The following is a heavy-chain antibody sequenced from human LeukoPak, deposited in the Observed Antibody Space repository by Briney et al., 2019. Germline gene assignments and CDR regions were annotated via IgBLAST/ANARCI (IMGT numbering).Heavy chain of an antibody. CDR2: ITAIDGRT. V-gene: IGHV3-23*01. Sequence: PGGSLRPSCVASGFTFSSTTMGWVRQAPGRGLEWVSSITAIDGRTYYADSVRGRFTISRDNSKNTVYLQLNSLRAGDTAIYYCTKDRRGPAAGTWYFDSWGQGTLVTVSS. D-gene: IGHD6-13*01. J-gene: IGHJ4*02. CDR1: GFTFSSTT. CDR3: TKDRRGPAAGTWYFDS.